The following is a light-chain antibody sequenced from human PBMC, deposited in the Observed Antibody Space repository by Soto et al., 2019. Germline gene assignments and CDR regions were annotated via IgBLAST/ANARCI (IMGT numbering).Light chain of an antibody. J-gene: IGLJ3*02. Sequence: QSALTQPRSVSGSPGQSVAISCTGTSSDVGGYNYVSWYQQHPGKAPKLMIYDVTKRPSGVPDRFSASKSGNTASLTISGLQADDEADYYCCSYTSSSTLVFGGGTKVTVL. CDR3: CSYTSSSTLV. CDR1: SSDVGGYNY. CDR2: DVT. V-gene: IGLV2-11*01.